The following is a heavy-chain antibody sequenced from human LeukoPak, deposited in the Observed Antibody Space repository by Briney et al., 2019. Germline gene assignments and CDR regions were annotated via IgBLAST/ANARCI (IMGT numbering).Heavy chain of an antibody. CDR1: GYTFIXXX. Sequence: ASVKVSCKASGYTFIXXXXXXIRQAPGXXXXXMGLINPNXGGTXXXXXXXXXXXXTRDTSISTAYMALSRLRFDDTAIYYCAKVPTYDNLEGWGQGTLLTVSS. CDR2: INPNXGGT. V-gene: IGHV1-2*02. J-gene: IGHJ4*02. CDR3: AKVPTYDNLEG. D-gene: IGHD3-22*01.